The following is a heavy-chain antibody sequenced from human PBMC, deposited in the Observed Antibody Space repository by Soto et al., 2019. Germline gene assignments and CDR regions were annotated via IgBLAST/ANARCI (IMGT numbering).Heavy chain of an antibody. CDR1: GGTFSSYA. D-gene: IGHD6-6*01. Sequence: QVQLVQSGAEVKKPGSSVKVSCKASGGTFSSYAISWVRQAPGQGLEWMGGIIPIFGTANYAQKFQGRVTITADESTRTAYMELSSLSSEDTAVYYFARDLSSIAARRWRRWFDPWGQGTLVTVSS. CDR3: ARDLSSIAARRWRRWFDP. V-gene: IGHV1-69*01. CDR2: IIPIFGTA. J-gene: IGHJ5*02.